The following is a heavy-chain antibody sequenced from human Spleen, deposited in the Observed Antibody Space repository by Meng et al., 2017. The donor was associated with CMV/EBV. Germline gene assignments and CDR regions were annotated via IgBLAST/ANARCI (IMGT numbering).Heavy chain of an antibody. CDR3: ARTCGEEWELPSYWFDP. J-gene: IGHJ5*02. V-gene: IGHV4-30-4*08. CDR2: IYYSGST. CDR1: SISSGDYY. D-gene: IGHD1-26*01. Sequence: SISSGDYYWSWNRQPPGKGLEWIGYIYYSGSTYYNPSLKSRVTISVDTSKNQFSLKLSSVTAADTAVYYCARTCGEEWELPSYWFDPWGQGTLVTVSS.